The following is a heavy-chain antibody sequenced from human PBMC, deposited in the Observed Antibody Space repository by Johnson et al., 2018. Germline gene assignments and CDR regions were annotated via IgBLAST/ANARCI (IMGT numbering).Heavy chain of an antibody. CDR2: IKQDGSDK. Sequence: VQLVQSGGGLVQPGGSLRLSCEASGFTFSNHWMSWVRQAPGKGLEWVANIKQDGSDKNYVDSVKGRFTISRDNAQNSLYLQMNSLRAEDTAVYYCVRNGGAFDFWGQGTRVTVS. CDR3: VRNGGAFDF. CDR1: GFTFSNHW. V-gene: IGHV3-7*01. D-gene: IGHD2-8*01. J-gene: IGHJ3*01.